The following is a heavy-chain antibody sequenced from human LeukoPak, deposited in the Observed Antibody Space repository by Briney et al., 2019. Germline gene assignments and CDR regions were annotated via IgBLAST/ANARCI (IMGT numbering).Heavy chain of an antibody. D-gene: IGHD2-15*01. J-gene: IGHJ5*02. Sequence: GASVKVSCKASGYTFTGYYTHWVRQAPGQGLEWMGWINPNSGGTNYAQKFQGRVTMTRDTSISTAYMELSRLRSDDTAMYYCARDIGYCNGGSCYGFWFDPWGQGTLVTVSS. CDR1: GYTFTGYY. CDR3: ARDIGYCNGGSCYGFWFDP. CDR2: INPNSGGT. V-gene: IGHV1-2*02.